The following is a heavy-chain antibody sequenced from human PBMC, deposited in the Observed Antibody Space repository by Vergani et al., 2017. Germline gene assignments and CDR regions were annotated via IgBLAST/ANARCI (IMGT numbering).Heavy chain of an antibody. CDR1: GFIFSDYY. J-gene: IGHJ5*02. CDR2: ISDGGETK. D-gene: IGHD1/OR15-1a*01. Sequence: QVQLVASGGGWVRPGGSLRLSRAASGFIFSDYYMTWIRQTPGKGLEWLAHISDGGETKMYAESLKGRFTVSRDNTKNLLILQMKTLKVDDTATYYCGRKQSPASLMDKPIDIWGQGTLVTVSS. CDR3: GRKQSPASLMDKPIDI. V-gene: IGHV3-11*01.